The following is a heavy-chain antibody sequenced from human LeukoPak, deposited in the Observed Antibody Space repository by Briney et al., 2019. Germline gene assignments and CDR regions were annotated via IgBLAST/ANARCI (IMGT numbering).Heavy chain of an antibody. Sequence: GASVKXXXXXXXXTFTSYDXXXVRQATXQGLXXXGXMNPNSGKTGYAQKFQGRVTITRNTSIRKAYMELSSLRSEDTAVYYCARYCSSTSCYMGDDAFDIWGQGTMVTVSS. D-gene: IGHD2-2*02. J-gene: IGHJ3*02. CDR3: ARYCSSTSCYMGDDAFDI. V-gene: IGHV1-8*03. CDR2: MNPNSGKT. CDR1: XXTFTSYD.